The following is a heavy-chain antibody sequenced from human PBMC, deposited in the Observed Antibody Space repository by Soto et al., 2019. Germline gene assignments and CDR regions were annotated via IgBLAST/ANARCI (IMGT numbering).Heavy chain of an antibody. CDR1: GFTFSSYG. CDR3: ARTYSGSYPFDY. Sequence: VQLVESGGGVVQPGRSLRLSCAASGFTFSSYGMHWVRQAPGKGLEWVAVIWYDGSNKYYADSVKGRFTISRDNSKNTLYLQMNSLRAEDTAVYYCARTYSGSYPFDYWGQGTLVTVSS. V-gene: IGHV3-33*01. J-gene: IGHJ4*02. CDR2: IWYDGSNK. D-gene: IGHD1-26*01.